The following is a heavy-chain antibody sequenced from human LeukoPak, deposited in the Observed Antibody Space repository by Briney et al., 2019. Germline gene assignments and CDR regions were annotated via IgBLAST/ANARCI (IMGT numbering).Heavy chain of an antibody. CDR3: ARQSPWYVTDY. CDR1: GASISSYF. Sequence: SETLSPTCTVSGASISSYFWNWIRQPAGKGLEWIGRVYNSGTTNYNPSLKSRVTMSVDTSKNQFSLKLSSVTAADTAVYFCARQSPWYVTDYWGQGTLVTVSS. CDR2: VYNSGTT. D-gene: IGHD1-14*01. V-gene: IGHV4-4*07. J-gene: IGHJ4*02.